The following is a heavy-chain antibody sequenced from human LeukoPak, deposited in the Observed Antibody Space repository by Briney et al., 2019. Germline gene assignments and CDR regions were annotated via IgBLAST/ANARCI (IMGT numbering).Heavy chain of an antibody. CDR2: ISSSSSTI. J-gene: IGHJ3*02. D-gene: IGHD6-13*01. CDR3: ARDLFSSSWYGHHAFDI. CDR1: GFTFSSYS. Sequence: PGGSLRLSCAASGFTFSSYSMNWVRQAPGKGLEWVSYISSSSSTIYYADSVKGRFTISRDNAKNSLYLQMNSLRAEDTAVYYCARDLFSSSWYGHHAFDIWGQGTMVTVSS. V-gene: IGHV3-48*01.